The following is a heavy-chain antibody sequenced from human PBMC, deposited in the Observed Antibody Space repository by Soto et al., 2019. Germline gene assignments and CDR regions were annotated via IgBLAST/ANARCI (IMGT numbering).Heavy chain of an antibody. Sequence: EVQLVESGGGLVQPGRSLRLSCTASGITFGDNAMTWFRQAPGMGLEWVCVITSKAYGGTSHYAATVKGRFTISRDDSKSIAYLQMNSLRTKDTAVYYCSRLGRATRPEQAFDIWGRGTMVTVSS. CDR2: ITSKAYGGTS. CDR1: GITFGDNA. J-gene: IGHJ3*02. D-gene: IGHD5-12*01. CDR3: SRLGRATRPEQAFDI. V-gene: IGHV3-49*03.